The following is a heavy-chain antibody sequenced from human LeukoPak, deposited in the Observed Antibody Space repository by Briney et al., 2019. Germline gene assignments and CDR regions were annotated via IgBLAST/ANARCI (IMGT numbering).Heavy chain of an antibody. CDR2: INWNGGST. CDR3: AREKKRSARGAFDI. V-gene: IGHV3-20*04. Sequence: TGGSLRLSCAASGFTFDDYGMSWVRQAPGKGLEWVSGINWNGGSTGYADSVKGRFTISSDNAKNSLYLQMNSPRAEDTALYYCAREKKRSARGAFDIWGQGTMVTVSS. CDR1: GFTFDDYG. D-gene: IGHD6-25*01. J-gene: IGHJ3*02.